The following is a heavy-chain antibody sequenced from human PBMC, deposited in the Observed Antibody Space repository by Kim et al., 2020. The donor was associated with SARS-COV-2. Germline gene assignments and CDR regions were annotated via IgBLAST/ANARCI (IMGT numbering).Heavy chain of an antibody. J-gene: IGHJ4*02. D-gene: IGHD2-21*02. Sequence: KGRFTISRDKSKNTLYLQMNSLRAEDTAVYYCAKDYCGGDCYSDGYYFDYWGQGTLVTVSS. CDR3: AKDYCGGDCYSDGYYFDY. V-gene: IGHV3-30*02.